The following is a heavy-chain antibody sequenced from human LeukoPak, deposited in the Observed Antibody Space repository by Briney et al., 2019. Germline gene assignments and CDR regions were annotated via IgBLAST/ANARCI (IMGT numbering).Heavy chain of an antibody. D-gene: IGHD6-13*01. V-gene: IGHV4-30-2*01. J-gene: IGHJ4*02. CDR1: GGSISSGGYY. Sequence: SETLSLTCAVSGGSISSGGYYWSWIRQPPGKGLEWIGYIYHSGSTYYNPSLKSRVTISVDRSKNQFSLKLSSVTAADTAVYYCAREPGLGSSWSDPDYWGQGTLATVSS. CDR2: IYHSGST. CDR3: AREPGLGSSWSDPDY.